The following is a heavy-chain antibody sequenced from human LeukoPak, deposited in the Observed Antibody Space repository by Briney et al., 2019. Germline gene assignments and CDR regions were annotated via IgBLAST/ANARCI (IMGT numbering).Heavy chain of an antibody. D-gene: IGHD6-6*01. CDR2: IYYSGST. CDR1: GGSISSYY. Sequence: SETLSLTCTVSGGSISSYYWSWIRQPPGKGLEWIGFIYYSGSTNYNPSLKSRVTISVDTSKNQFSLKLSSVTAADTAVYYCARGGSSSGRIDYWGQGTLVTVSS. J-gene: IGHJ4*02. V-gene: IGHV4-59*01. CDR3: ARGGSSSGRIDY.